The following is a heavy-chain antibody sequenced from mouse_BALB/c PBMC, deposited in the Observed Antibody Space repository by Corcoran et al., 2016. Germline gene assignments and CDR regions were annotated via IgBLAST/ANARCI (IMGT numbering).Heavy chain of an antibody. V-gene: IGHV9-3-1*01. CDR3: ARFITTATSLFDY. Sequence: QIQLVQSGPELKKPGETVKISCTASGYTFTNYGMNWVKQAPGKGLKWMGWINTYTGEPTYADDFKGRFAFSLETSASTAYLQINNLKNEDTATYFCARFITTATSLFDYWGQGTTLTVSS. J-gene: IGHJ2*01. CDR1: GYTFTNYG. CDR2: INTYTGEP. D-gene: IGHD1-2*01.